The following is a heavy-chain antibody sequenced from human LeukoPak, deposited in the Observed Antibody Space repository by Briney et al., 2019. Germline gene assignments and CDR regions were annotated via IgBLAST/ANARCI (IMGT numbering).Heavy chain of an antibody. CDR2: FYRTGST. CDR1: SYSLSSHYY. CDR3: ARGYSSSWYLNWFDP. V-gene: IGHV4-38-2*02. Sequence: SETLSLTCTVSSYSLSSHYYWGWIRQTPEKGLEWIGSFYRTGSTYYNPSLKSRVTISVDTSKNQFSLKLSSVTAADTAVYYCARGYSSSWYLNWFDPWGQGTLVTVSS. J-gene: IGHJ5*02. D-gene: IGHD6-13*01.